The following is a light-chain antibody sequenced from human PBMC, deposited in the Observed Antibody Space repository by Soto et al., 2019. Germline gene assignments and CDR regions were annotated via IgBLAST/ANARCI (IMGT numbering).Light chain of an antibody. CDR2: WAS. Sequence: DIVMTQSPGSLAVSLGERATINCKSSQTVLHGSNYLAWYQQKPGQPPKLLIYWASTRESGVPDRFSASGSGTDFTLTIRSLQAEDLPVYYGQQYYTTPVTFGRGTKVEIK. CDR1: QTVLHGSNY. CDR3: QQYYTTPVT. J-gene: IGKJ1*01. V-gene: IGKV4-1*01.